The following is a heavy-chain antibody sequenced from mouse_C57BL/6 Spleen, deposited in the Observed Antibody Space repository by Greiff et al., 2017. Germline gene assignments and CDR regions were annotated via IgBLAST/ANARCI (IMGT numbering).Heavy chain of an antibody. V-gene: IGHV5-4*03. CDR1: GFTFSSYA. CDR3: ARGGYYGGGFDY. J-gene: IGHJ2*01. CDR2: ISDGGSYT. D-gene: IGHD1-1*01. Sequence: EVKVVESGGGLVKPGGSLTLSCAASGFTFSSYAMSWVRQTPEKRLEWVATISDGGSYTYYPDNVKGRFTISRDNAKNNLYLQMSHLKSEDTAMYYCARGGYYGGGFDYWGQGTTLTGSS.